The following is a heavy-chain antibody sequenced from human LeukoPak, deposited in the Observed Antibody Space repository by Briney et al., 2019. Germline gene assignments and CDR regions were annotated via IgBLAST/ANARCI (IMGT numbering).Heavy chain of an antibody. D-gene: IGHD5/OR15-5a*01. J-gene: IGHJ3*02. CDR2: ISSSSSYI. CDR1: GFTFSSYS. Sequence: GGSLRLSCAASGFTFSSYSMNWVRQAPGKGLEWVSSISSSSSYIYYADSVKGRFTISRDNAKNSLYLQMNSLRVEDTALYYCARSTTVADDAFDIWGQGTMVTVSS. V-gene: IGHV3-21*01. CDR3: ARSTTVADDAFDI.